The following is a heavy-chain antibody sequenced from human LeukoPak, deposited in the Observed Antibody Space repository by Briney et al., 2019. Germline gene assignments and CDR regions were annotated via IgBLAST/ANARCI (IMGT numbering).Heavy chain of an antibody. Sequence: GGSLRLSCAASGFTFDDYAMHWVRQAPGKGLEWVSGISWNSGSIGYADSVKGRFTISRDNAKNSLYLQMNSLRAEDTAVYYCAREIRYYMDVWGKGTTVTVSS. CDR3: AREIRYYMDV. CDR2: ISWNSGSI. J-gene: IGHJ6*03. CDR1: GFTFDDYA. V-gene: IGHV3-9*01.